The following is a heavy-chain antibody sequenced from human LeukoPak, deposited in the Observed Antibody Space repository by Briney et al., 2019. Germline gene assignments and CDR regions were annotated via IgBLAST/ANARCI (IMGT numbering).Heavy chain of an antibody. CDR2: ISSSGSTI. CDR3: ASRGYSSSWPHHYYYYGMDV. CDR1: GFTFSDYY. Sequence: TGGSLRLSCAASGFTFSDYYMSWIRQAPGKGLEWVSYISSSGSTIYYADSVKGRFTISRDNAKNSLYLQMNSLRAEDTAVYYCASRGYSSSWPHHYYYYGMDVWGQGTTVTVSS. D-gene: IGHD6-13*01. V-gene: IGHV3-11*01. J-gene: IGHJ6*02.